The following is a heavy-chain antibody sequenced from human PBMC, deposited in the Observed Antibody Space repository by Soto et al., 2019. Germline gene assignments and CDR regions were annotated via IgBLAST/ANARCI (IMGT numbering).Heavy chain of an antibody. D-gene: IGHD6-13*01. Sequence: SETLSLTCAVSGGSISSSNWWSWVRQPPGKGLEWIGEIYHSGSTNYNPSLKSRVTISVDKSKNQFSLKLSSVTAADTAVYYCARTPRAAAGKSNWFDPWGQGTLVTVSS. V-gene: IGHV4-4*02. CDR1: GGSISSSNW. CDR3: ARTPRAAAGKSNWFDP. J-gene: IGHJ5*02. CDR2: IYHSGST.